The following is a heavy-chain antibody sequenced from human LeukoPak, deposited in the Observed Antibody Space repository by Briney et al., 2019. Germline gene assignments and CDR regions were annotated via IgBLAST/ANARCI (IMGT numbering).Heavy chain of an antibody. CDR2: ISWDGGIK. CDR1: GFTFHHYS. Sequence: TGGSLRLSCAASGFTFHHYSMHWVRQPPGKGLEWVSLISWDGGIKYYADSVRGRFAISRDNAKNSRYLQMNSLRAEDTAVYYCASLHRWYSSSSPDYWGQGTLVTVSS. CDR3: ASLHRWYSSSSPDY. V-gene: IGHV3-43*01. D-gene: IGHD6-6*01. J-gene: IGHJ4*02.